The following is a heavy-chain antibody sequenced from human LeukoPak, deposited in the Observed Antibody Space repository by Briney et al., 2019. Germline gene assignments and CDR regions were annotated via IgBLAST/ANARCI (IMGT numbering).Heavy chain of an antibody. Sequence: GGSLRLSCAASGFTFSSYSMNWVRQAPGKGLEWVSSISSSSSYIYYADSVKGRFTISRDNAKNSLYLQMNSLRAEDTAVYYCARGRRERQWLVFRGPFDYWGQGTLVTVSS. CDR1: GFTFSSYS. D-gene: IGHD6-19*01. J-gene: IGHJ4*02. V-gene: IGHV3-21*01. CDR2: ISSSSSYI. CDR3: ARGRRERQWLVFRGPFDY.